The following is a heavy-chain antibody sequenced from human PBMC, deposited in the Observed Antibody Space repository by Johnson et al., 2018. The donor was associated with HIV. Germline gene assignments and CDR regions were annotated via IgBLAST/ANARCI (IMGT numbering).Heavy chain of an antibody. Sequence: QVQLVESGGGLVQPGGSLRLSCAASGFTFSSYAMHWVRQAPDKGLEWVAVISYAGSNKYYADSVKGRFTISRDNSKNTLYLQMKSLRAEDTAVYYCARREPILGIVRNAFDIWGQGTMVTVSS. J-gene: IGHJ3*02. CDR1: GFTFSSYA. CDR2: ISYAGSNK. CDR3: ARREPILGIVRNAFDI. D-gene: IGHD7-27*01. V-gene: IGHV3-30*04.